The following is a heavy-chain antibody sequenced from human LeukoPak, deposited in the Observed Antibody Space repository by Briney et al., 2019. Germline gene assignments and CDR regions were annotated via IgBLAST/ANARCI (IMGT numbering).Heavy chain of an antibody. CDR2: IRSKAYGGTT. CDR1: GFTFGDYA. Sequence: GGSLRLSCTASGFTFGDYAMSWVRQAPGKGLEWVGFIRSKAYGGTTEYAASVKGRFTISRDDSKSIAYLQMNSLKTEDTAVYYCTREDTAMVTWDYWGQGPLVTVSS. V-gene: IGHV3-49*04. D-gene: IGHD5-18*01. J-gene: IGHJ4*02. CDR3: TREDTAMVTWDY.